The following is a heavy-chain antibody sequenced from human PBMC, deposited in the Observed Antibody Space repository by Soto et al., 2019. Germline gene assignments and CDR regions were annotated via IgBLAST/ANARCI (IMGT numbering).Heavy chain of an antibody. J-gene: IGHJ4*02. Sequence: SETLSLTCTVSGGSISSYYWSWIRQPPGKGLEWIGYIDYSGSNNYNPSLKSRVTISVDMSKNQFSMKLSSVTAADTAVYYCARLHRYCSGGSCYLFDYLGQGTLVTVSS. CDR3: ARLHRYCSGGSCYLFDY. D-gene: IGHD2-15*01. V-gene: IGHV4-59*08. CDR1: GGSISSYY. CDR2: IDYSGSN.